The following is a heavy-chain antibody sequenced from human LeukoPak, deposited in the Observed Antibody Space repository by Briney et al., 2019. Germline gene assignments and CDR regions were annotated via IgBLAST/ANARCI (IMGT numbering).Heavy chain of an antibody. CDR1: GYTFTSYA. J-gene: IGHJ5*02. D-gene: IGHD2-2*01. V-gene: IGHV1-3*01. Sequence: ASVKVSCKASGYTFTSYAMHWVRQAPGQRLEWMGWINAGNGNTKYSQKFQGRVTITRDTSASTACMELSSLRSEDTAVYYCARGYCSSTSCYLDNWFDPWGQGTLVTVSS. CDR3: ARGYCSSTSCYLDNWFDP. CDR2: INAGNGNT.